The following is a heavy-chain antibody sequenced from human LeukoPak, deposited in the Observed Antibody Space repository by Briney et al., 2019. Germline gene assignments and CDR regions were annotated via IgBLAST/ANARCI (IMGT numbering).Heavy chain of an antibody. CDR3: AKGSAAGRPYYFDY. D-gene: IGHD6-25*01. J-gene: IGHJ4*02. CDR1: GFTFNNYG. Sequence: GGSLRLSCAAPGFTFNNYGMGWVRQTPGKGLEWVATIGTSGANTYHADSVKGRFTISRDNSKSTLYLQMNSLRAEDAAVYFCAKGSAAGRPYYFDYWGQGTLVTVSS. CDR2: IGTSGANT. V-gene: IGHV3-23*01.